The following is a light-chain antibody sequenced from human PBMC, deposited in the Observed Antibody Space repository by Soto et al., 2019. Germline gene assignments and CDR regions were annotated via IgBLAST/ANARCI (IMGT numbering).Light chain of an antibody. V-gene: IGKV1-5*03. CDR2: TAS. J-gene: IGKJ1*01. CDR3: QQYNSYSRT. CDR1: QSISSW. Sequence: DIQATQGPGTLSAAVGVGGAISWGDSQSISSWLAWYQQKPGKAPKLLIYTASSLESGVPSRFSGSASRTEFTLTITSLQPDDFATYYCQQYNSYSRTFGQGTKVDNK.